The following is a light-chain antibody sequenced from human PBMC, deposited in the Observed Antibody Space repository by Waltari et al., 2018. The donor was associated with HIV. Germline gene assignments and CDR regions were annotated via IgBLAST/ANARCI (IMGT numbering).Light chain of an antibody. CDR2: RNH. CDR1: RSNIGRNY. Sequence: QSVLTQPPSVSGTPGQRVTISCSGSRSNIGRNYVYWFQQLPGTAPKLRLYRNHQRPSGVPDRFSGSKSGTSASLAISGLRSEDEGDYHCTTWGGSLSGPVFGGGTKVTVL. V-gene: IGLV1-47*01. J-gene: IGLJ3*02. CDR3: TTWGGSLSGPV.